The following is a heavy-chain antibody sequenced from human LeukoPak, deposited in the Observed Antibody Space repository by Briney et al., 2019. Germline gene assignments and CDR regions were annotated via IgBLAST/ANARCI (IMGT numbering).Heavy chain of an antibody. D-gene: IGHD6-19*01. CDR1: GYTFTSYG. V-gene: IGHV1-18*01. CDR2: ISAYNGNT. J-gene: IGHJ6*02. CDR3: ARDPDSSGPQGIDYHYYGMDV. Sequence: ASVKVSCKASGYTFTSYGVSWVRQAPGQGLEWMGWISAYNGNTNYAQKLQGRVTMTTDTSTSTAYMELRSLRSDDTAVYYCARDPDSSGPQGIDYHYYGMDVWGQGTTVTVSS.